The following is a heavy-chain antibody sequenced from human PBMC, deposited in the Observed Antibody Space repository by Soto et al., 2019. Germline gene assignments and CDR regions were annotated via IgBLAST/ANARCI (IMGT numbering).Heavy chain of an antibody. V-gene: IGHV3-21*01. J-gene: IGHJ6*02. CDR1: GFTFSSYS. Sequence: GGSLRLSCAASGFTFSSYSMNWVRQAPGKGLEWVSSISSSSSYIYYADSVKGRFTISRDNAKNSLYLQMNSLRAEDTAVYYCARDYYYGSGPYYGMDVWGQGTTVTVSS. CDR3: ARDYYYGSGPYYGMDV. D-gene: IGHD3-10*01. CDR2: ISSSSSYI.